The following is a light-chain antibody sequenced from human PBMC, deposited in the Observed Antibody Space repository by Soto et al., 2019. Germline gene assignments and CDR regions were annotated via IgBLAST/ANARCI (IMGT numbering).Light chain of an antibody. CDR2: RDS. Sequence: SYELTQPLSVSVALGQTARITCGGNNIGSKNVHWYQQKPGQAPVLVIYRDSNRPSGIPERFSGSNSGNTATLTISRAQAGDEADYYCQVWDSNDVVFGGGTKLTVL. CDR1: NIGSKN. CDR3: QVWDSNDVV. V-gene: IGLV3-9*01. J-gene: IGLJ2*01.